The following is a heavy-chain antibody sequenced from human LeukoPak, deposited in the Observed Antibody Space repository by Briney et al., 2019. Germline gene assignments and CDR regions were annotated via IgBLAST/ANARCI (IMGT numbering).Heavy chain of an antibody. V-gene: IGHV1-69-2*01. D-gene: IGHD1-14*01. Sequence: ASVTLSCKASGYTFTDYYMHWVQQAPGKGLEWMGRVDPEDGETIYAEKFQGRVTITADTSTDTAYMELSSLRSEDTAVYYCATRNHYYYYMDVWGKGTTVTVSS. J-gene: IGHJ6*03. CDR3: ATRNHYYYYMDV. CDR2: VDPEDGET. CDR1: GYTFTDYY.